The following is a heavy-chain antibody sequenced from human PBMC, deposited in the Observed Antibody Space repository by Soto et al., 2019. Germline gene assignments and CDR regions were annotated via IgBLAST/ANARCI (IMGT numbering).Heavy chain of an antibody. J-gene: IGHJ4*02. Sequence: QVQLVQSGAEVKKPGASMKVSCKASGFTFTSYGISWVRQAPGQGLEWMGWVSAYNGNTHYAQKLQGRVTMTTDTTTTTAYMEPRSLRSDDTAVYYCARAGSSWQPHEDYWGQGTLVTVSS. CDR3: ARAGSSWQPHEDY. V-gene: IGHV1-18*01. CDR1: GFTFTSYG. CDR2: VSAYNGNT. D-gene: IGHD6-13*01.